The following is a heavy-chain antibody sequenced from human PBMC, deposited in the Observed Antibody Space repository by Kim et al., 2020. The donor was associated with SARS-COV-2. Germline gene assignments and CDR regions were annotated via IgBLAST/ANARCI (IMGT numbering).Heavy chain of an antibody. J-gene: IGHJ4*02. CDR3: ARVGIVAGSFDY. D-gene: IGHD5-12*01. V-gene: IGHV3-7*01. Sequence: SVESVKGRFTISRDTTKNSLYLKMNSLSAEDTAVYYCARVGIVAGSFDYWGQGTLVTVSS.